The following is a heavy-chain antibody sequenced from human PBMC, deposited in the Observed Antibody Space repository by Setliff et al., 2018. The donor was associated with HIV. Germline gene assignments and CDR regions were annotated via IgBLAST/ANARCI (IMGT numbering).Heavy chain of an antibody. Sequence: GGSLRLSCAASGFTFSSYSMNWVRQAPGKGLEWVSYISSSSSTIYYADSVKGRFTISRDNAKNSLYLQMNSLRAEDTAVYHCARMDRVLLWFGEPRSYGMDVWGQGTTVTVSS. V-gene: IGHV3-48*04. J-gene: IGHJ6*02. CDR3: ARMDRVLLWFGEPRSYGMDV. D-gene: IGHD3-10*01. CDR2: ISSSSSTI. CDR1: GFTFSSYS.